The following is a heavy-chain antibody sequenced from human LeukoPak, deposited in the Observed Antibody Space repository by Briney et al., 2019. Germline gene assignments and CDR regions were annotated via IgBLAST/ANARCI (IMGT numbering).Heavy chain of an antibody. CDR3: ARGGYYYDSSGYSRNNEYFQH. CDR1: GGTFSSYA. CDR2: IIPIFGTA. D-gene: IGHD3-22*01. V-gene: IGHV1-69*05. J-gene: IGHJ1*01. Sequence: SVKVSCKASGGTFSSYAISWVRQAPGEGLEWMGRIIPIFGTANYAQKFQGRVTITTDESTSTAYMELSSLRSEDTAVYYCARGGYYYDSSGYSRNNEYFQHWGQGTLVTVSS.